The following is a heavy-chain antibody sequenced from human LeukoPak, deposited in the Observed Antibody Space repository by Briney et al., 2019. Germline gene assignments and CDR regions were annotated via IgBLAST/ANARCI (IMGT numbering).Heavy chain of an antibody. CDR3: ARGGSGYCSSTSCFGFDY. D-gene: IGHD2-2*01. J-gene: IGHJ4*02. CDR1: GFTFSSYA. CDR2: ISSNGGST. Sequence: GGSLRLSCAASGFTFSSYAMHWVRQAPGKGLEYVSAISSNGGSTYYANSVEGRFTISRNNSKNTLYLQMGSLRAEDMAVYYCARGGSGYCSSTSCFGFDYWGQGTLVTVSS. V-gene: IGHV3-64*01.